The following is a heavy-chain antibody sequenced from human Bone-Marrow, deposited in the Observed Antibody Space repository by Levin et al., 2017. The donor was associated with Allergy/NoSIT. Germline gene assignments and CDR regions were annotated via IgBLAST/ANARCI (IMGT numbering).Heavy chain of an antibody. J-gene: IGHJ4*02. CDR3: ASGPEEWGSSDY. Sequence: GGSLRLSCAASGFSVSLKYMSWVRQAPGKGLEWVSSIYSAGSTFYADAVKGRFTISRDNAKKSLYLQMNKLRVDDTAIYYCASGPEEWGSSDYWGQGTQVTVSS. D-gene: IGHD7-27*01. CDR1: GFSVSLKY. CDR2: IYSAGST. V-gene: IGHV3-53*01.